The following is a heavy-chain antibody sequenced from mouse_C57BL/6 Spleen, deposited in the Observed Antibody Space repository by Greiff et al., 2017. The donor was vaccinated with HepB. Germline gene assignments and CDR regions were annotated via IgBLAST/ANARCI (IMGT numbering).Heavy chain of an antibody. CDR3: ARKDWDKGYAMDY. J-gene: IGHJ4*01. V-gene: IGHV5-17*01. CDR2: ISSGSSTI. Sequence: EVKLVESGGGLVKPGGSLKLSCAASGFTFSDYGMHWVRQAPEKGLEWVAYISSGSSTIYYADTVKGRFTISRDNAKNTLFLQMTSLRSEDTAMYHCARKDWDKGYAMDYWGQGTSVTVSS. D-gene: IGHD4-1*01. CDR1: GFTFSDYG.